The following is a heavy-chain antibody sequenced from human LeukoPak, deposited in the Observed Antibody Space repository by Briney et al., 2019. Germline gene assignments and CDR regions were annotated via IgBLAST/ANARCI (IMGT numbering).Heavy chain of an antibody. CDR1: GGSISSGGYY. V-gene: IGHV4-31*03. D-gene: IGHD6-19*01. CDR3: ARVGGWSYFDY. Sequence: SETLSLTCTVSGGSISSGGYYWSWIRQHPGTGLEWIGYIYYSGSTYYNPSLKSRVTISVDTSKNQFSLKLSSVTAADTAVYYCARVGGWSYFDYWGQGTLVTVSS. CDR2: IYYSGST. J-gene: IGHJ4*02.